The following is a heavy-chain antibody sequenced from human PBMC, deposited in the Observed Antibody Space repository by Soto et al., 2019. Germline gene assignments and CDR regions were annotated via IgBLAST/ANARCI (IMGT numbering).Heavy chain of an antibody. CDR1: GYIFINYD. V-gene: IGHV1-8*01. CDR2: MNPESGNT. Sequence: QVQLVQSGAEVRNPGASVMLSCKTSGYIFINYDISWVRQATGQGLEWMGWMNPESGNTVYSAKFQGRVAXPRSTSTTTAYMELSSLHSDDTAIYYCARGYTGYDPLFHFEYWGQGTLVTVSS. D-gene: IGHD5-12*01. CDR3: ARGYTGYDPLFHFEY. J-gene: IGHJ4*02.